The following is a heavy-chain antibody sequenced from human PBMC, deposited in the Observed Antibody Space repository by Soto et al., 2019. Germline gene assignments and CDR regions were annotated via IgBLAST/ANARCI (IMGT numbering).Heavy chain of an antibody. CDR3: ARLSWNTVPA. D-gene: IGHD4-17*01. Sequence: SQTLSLTCAISGDSVSSNSAAWSWIRQSPPRGLEWLGRTFYRSKWYNDYAVSVESRITISPDTSKNQFSLQLNSVTPEDTAVYYCARLSWNTVPAWGQGTLVTVSS. CDR2: TFYRSKWYN. V-gene: IGHV6-1*01. CDR1: GDSVSSNSAA. J-gene: IGHJ5*02.